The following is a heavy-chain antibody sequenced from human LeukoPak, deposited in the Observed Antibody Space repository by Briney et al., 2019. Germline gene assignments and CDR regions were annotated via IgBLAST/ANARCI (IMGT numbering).Heavy chain of an antibody. CDR3: ARHESIVPTIKD. CDR2: IYYTGST. V-gene: IGHV4-59*08. Sequence: SETLSLTRTVSNGSITNDYWSWIRQSPGKGLEWIAYIYYTGSTNYNPSLKSRVTISVDTPKNQFSLKMNSVTAADTAVYYCARHESIVPTIKDWGQGTLVTVSS. J-gene: IGHJ4*02. D-gene: IGHD5-12*01. CDR1: NGSITNDY.